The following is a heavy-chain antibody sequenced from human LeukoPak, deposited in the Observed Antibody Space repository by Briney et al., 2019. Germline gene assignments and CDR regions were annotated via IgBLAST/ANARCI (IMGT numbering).Heavy chain of an antibody. V-gene: IGHV3-7*01. CDR3: ARGATYYDFWSGYDYYYYYYMDV. D-gene: IGHD3-3*01. J-gene: IGHJ6*03. Sequence: PGGSLRLSCAASGFTFSSYWMSWVRQAPGKGLEWVANIKQDGSEKYYVDSVKGRFTISRDNAKNSLYLQMNSLRAEDTAVYYCARGATYYDFWSGYDYYYYYYMDVWGKGTTVTVSS. CDR1: GFTFSSYW. CDR2: IKQDGSEK.